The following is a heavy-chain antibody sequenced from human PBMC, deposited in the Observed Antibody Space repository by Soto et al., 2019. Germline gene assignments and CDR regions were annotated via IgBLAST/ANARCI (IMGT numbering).Heavy chain of an antibody. CDR2: IYHSGST. V-gene: IGHV4-4*02. Sequence: SETLSLTCAVSGGSISSSNWWSWVCQPPGKGLEWIGEIYHSGSTNYNPSLKSRVTISVDKSKNQFSLKLSSVTAADTAVYYCARASYYYDSSSPGSYNWFDPWGQGTLVTVSS. CDR3: ARASYYYDSSSPGSYNWFDP. J-gene: IGHJ5*02. CDR1: GGSISSSNW. D-gene: IGHD3-22*01.